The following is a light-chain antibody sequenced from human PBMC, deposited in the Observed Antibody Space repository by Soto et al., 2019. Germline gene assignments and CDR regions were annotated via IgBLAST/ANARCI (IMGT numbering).Light chain of an antibody. CDR3: CSYVGGYSYV. J-gene: IGLJ1*01. CDR2: DVS. V-gene: IGLV2-11*01. CDR1: SSDVGDYNS. Sequence: QSALTQPRSVSGSPGQSVTVSCIGTSSDVGDYNSVSWYQQHPGKAPKLMIYDVSKRPSGVPDRFSGSKSGNTASLTISGLQAEDDADYYCCSYVGGYSYVFGIGTKVTVL.